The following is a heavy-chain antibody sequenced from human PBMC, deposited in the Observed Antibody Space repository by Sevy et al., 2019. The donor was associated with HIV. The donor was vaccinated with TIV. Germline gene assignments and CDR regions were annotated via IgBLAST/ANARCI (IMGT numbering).Heavy chain of an antibody. J-gene: IGHJ6*02. Sequence: GGSLRLSCAASGFTFSSYAMSWVRQAPGKGLEWVSAISGSGGSTYYADSVKGRFTISRDNSKNTLYLQMNSLRAEVTAVYYFARDHASAYYYDSSGYYYDFYYYGMDVWGQGTTVTVSS. V-gene: IGHV3-23*01. CDR1: GFTFSSYA. D-gene: IGHD3-22*01. CDR3: ARDHASAYYYDSSGYYYDFYYYGMDV. CDR2: ISGSGGST.